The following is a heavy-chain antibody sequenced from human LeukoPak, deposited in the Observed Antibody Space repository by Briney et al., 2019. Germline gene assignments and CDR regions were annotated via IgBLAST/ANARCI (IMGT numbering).Heavy chain of an antibody. Sequence: PSETLSLTCTVSGGSISSSSYYWGWIRQPPGKGLEWIGSIYYSGSTYYNPSLKSRVTISVDTSKNQFSLKLSSVTAADTAVYYCASHPGMIRDRFDPWGQGTLVTVSS. CDR1: GGSISSSSYY. CDR2: IYYSGST. D-gene: IGHD3-10*01. CDR3: ASHPGMIRDRFDP. J-gene: IGHJ5*02. V-gene: IGHV4-39*07.